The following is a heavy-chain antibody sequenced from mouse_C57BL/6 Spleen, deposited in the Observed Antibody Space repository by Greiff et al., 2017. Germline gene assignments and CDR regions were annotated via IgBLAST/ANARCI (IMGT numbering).Heavy chain of an antibody. J-gene: IGHJ1*03. Sequence: QVQLKQPGAELVKPGASVKLSCQASGYTFTSYWMHWVKQRPGRGLEWIGRIDPNSGGTKYNEKFKSKATLTVDKPSSTAYMQLSSLTSEDSAVYYCARGDSNRYFDVWGTGTTVTVSS. CDR3: ARGDSNRYFDV. CDR2: IDPNSGGT. CDR1: GYTFTSYW. D-gene: IGHD2-5*01. V-gene: IGHV1-72*01.